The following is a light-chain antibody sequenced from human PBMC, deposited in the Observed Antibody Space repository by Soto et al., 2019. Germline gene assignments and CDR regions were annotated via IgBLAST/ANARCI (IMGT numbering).Light chain of an antibody. J-gene: IGKJ2*01. CDR3: QQYGDSRT. CDR1: QSFSSTY. V-gene: IGKV3-20*01. CDR2: GAS. Sequence: EIVLTQSPGNLSLSPGERATLSCRASQSFSSTYLAWYQQKPGQAPRLLIYGASSRATGIPDRFSGSASGTDFTLTINRLEPEDFAIYYCQQYGDSRTFGQGTKLEIK.